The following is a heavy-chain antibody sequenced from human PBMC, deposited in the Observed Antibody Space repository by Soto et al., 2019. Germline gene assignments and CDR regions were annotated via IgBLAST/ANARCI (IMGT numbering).Heavy chain of an antibody. J-gene: IGHJ6*02. CDR3: ARHDRGPRDYYYGMDV. V-gene: IGHV2-5*02. Sequence: QITLKESGPTLVKPTQTLTLTCTFSGFSLSTSGVGVGWIRQPPGKALEWLALIYWDDDKRYSPSLKSRLTITKDTTKNQVVLTTPNMDPVDTATYNCARHDRGPRDYYYGMDVWGQGTTVTVSS. CDR1: GFSLSTSGVG. D-gene: IGHD3-9*01. CDR2: IYWDDDK.